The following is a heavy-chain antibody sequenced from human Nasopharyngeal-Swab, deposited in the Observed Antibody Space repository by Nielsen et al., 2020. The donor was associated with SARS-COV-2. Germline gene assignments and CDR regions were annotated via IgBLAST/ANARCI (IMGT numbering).Heavy chain of an antibody. CDR3: ARDSYGDYKDAFDI. CDR1: GGSISSYY. Sequence: SETLSLTCTVSGGSISSYYWSWIRQPPGKGLEWIGYVHYSGSTEYNPSLRSRVTISIDKSKNQFSLKLSSVTAADTAVYYCARDSYGDYKDAFDIWGQGTMVTVSS. J-gene: IGHJ3*02. D-gene: IGHD2-21*01. V-gene: IGHV4-59*01. CDR2: VHYSGST.